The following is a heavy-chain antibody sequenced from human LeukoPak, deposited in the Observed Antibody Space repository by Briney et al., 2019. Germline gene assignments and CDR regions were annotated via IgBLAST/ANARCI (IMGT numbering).Heavy chain of an antibody. Sequence: GGSLRLSCAASGFTFSDYYMSWIRQAPGKGLEWISYITSSGSAIYYADSVKGRFTISRDNARNSLYLQMNNLRAEDTAVYYCARDYVSTGFTFDYWGQGTLVTLS. D-gene: IGHD3-22*01. CDR3: ARDYVSTGFTFDY. CDR1: GFTFSDYY. CDR2: ITSSGSAI. J-gene: IGHJ4*02. V-gene: IGHV3-11*01.